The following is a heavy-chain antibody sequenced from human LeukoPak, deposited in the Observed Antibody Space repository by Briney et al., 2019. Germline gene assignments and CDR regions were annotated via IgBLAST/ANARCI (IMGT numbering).Heavy chain of an antibody. CDR1: VYTFTGYY. J-gene: IGHJ5*02. D-gene: IGHD2-2*03. V-gene: IGHV1-2*02. CDR2: INPNSGGT. CDR3: ARDLVDIVVVPAANGVNWFDP. Sequence: GASVKVSCKASVYTFTGYYMHWVRQAPGQGLDWMGWINPNSGGTNYAQKFQGRVTMTRDTSISTAYMELSRLRSDDTAVYYCARDLVDIVVVPAANGVNWFDPWGQGTLVTVSS.